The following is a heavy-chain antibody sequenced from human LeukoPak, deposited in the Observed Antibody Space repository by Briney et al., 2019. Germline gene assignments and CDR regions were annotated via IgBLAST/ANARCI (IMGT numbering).Heavy chain of an antibody. V-gene: IGHV1-2*02. CDR2: INPNSGGT. D-gene: IGHD2-15*01. CDR3: ARDPIVVVVAASGYYGMDV. Sequence: ASVKVSCKASGYTFTGYYMHWVRQAPGQGLEWMGWINPNSGGTNYAQKFQGRVTMTRDTSISTAYMELSRLRSDDTAVYYCARDPIVVVVAASGYYGMDVWGQGTTVTVSS. J-gene: IGHJ6*02. CDR1: GYTFTGYY.